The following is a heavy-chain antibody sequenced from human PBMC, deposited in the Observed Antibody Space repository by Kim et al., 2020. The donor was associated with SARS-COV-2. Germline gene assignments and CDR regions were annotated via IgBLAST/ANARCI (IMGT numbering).Heavy chain of an antibody. CDR3: ARVWRFGELLPYGMDV. CDR2: INPSGGST. Sequence: ASVKVSCKASGYTFTSYYMHWVRQAPGQGLEWMGIINPSGGSTSYAQKFQGRVTMTRDTSTSTVYMELSSLRSEDTAVYYCARVWRFGELLPYGMDVWGQGTTVTVSS. D-gene: IGHD3-10*01. J-gene: IGHJ6*02. V-gene: IGHV1-46*01. CDR1: GYTFTSYY.